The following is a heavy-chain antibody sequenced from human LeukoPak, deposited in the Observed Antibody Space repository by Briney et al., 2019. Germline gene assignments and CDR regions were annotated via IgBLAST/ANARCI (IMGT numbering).Heavy chain of an antibody. J-gene: IGHJ4*02. CDR1: GGTFSSYA. V-gene: IGHV1-69*13. CDR2: IIPIFGTA. Sequence: SVKVSCKASGGTFSSYAISWVRQAPGQGLEWMGGIIPIFGTANYAQKFQGRVTITADESTSTAYMELSSLRSEDTAVYYCARGGDYYDSSGYYLADCWGQGTLVTVSS. CDR3: ARGGDYYDSSGYYLADC. D-gene: IGHD3-22*01.